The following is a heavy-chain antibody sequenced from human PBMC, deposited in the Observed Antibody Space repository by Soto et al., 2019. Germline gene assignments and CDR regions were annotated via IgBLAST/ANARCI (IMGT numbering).Heavy chain of an antibody. D-gene: IGHD3-10*01. CDR1: GFTFSSYW. CDR2: IKQDGSEK. CDR3: ARVRVIRGVIPSHFGL. V-gene: IGHV3-7*03. Sequence: VGSLRLSCAASGFTFSSYWMSWVRQAPGKGLEWVANIKQDGSEKYYVDSVKGRFTISRDNAKNSLYLQMNSLRAEDTAVYYCARVRVIRGVIPSHFGLWGQGTQVTVSS. J-gene: IGHJ4*02.